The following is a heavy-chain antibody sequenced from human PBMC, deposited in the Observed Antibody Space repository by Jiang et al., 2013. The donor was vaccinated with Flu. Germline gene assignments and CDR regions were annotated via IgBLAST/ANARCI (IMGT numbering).Heavy chain of an antibody. V-gene: IGHV1-69*01. CDR1: GGTFSSYA. CDR2: IIPIFGIA. D-gene: IGHD1-26*01. J-gene: IGHJ4*02. Sequence: SGAEVKKPGSSVKVSCKASGGTFSSYAISWVRQAPGQGLEWMGGIIPIFGIANYAQKFQGRVTITADESTSTAYMELSSLRSEDTAVYYCARDGGPIVGATTTPLYFDYWGQGTLVTVSS. CDR3: ARDGGPIVGATTTPLYFDY.